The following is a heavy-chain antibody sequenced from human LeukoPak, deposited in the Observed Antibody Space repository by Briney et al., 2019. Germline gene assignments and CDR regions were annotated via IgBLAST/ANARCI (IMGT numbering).Heavy chain of an antibody. J-gene: IGHJ4*02. Sequence: QAGGSLRLSCEVSGFTFSSYAMNWVRQAPGKGLEWVSAISGSGGTTYYADSVKGRFTISRDNSKNTLYLQMNNLRAEDTAVYYCTRGHYTSSWYFCDYWGQGTPVTVSS. CDR1: GFTFSSYA. CDR3: TRGHYTSSWYFCDY. V-gene: IGHV3-23*01. D-gene: IGHD6-13*01. CDR2: ISGSGGTT.